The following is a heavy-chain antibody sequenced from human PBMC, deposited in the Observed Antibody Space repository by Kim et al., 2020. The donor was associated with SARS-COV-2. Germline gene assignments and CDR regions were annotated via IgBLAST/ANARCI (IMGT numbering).Heavy chain of an antibody. CDR2: SP. CDR3: AKGGSYVFDY. J-gene: IGHJ4*02. V-gene: IGHV3-74*01. D-gene: IGHD1-26*01. Sequence: SPSYADSVKGRFTISRDNAKDTLYLQMNSLRDEDTALYYCAKGGSYVFDYWGQGTLVTVSS.